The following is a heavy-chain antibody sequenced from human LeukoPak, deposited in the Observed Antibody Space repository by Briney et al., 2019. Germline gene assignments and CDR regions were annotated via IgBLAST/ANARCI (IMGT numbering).Heavy chain of an antibody. Sequence: PSDPLSLTCTVSGGSISSYFWSWIRQPAGKGLELIGRIYISGSTNYNPSLKSRVTMSVDTSKNQFSLKLSSVTAADTAVYYCARAFGPNDAFDIWGQGTMVTVSS. CDR2: IYISGST. CDR3: ARAFGPNDAFDI. D-gene: IGHD2/OR15-2a*01. V-gene: IGHV4-4*07. J-gene: IGHJ3*02. CDR1: GGSISSYF.